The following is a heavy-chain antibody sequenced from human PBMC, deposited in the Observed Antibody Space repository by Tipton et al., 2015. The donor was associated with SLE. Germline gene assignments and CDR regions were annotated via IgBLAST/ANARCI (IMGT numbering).Heavy chain of an antibody. V-gene: IGHV4-4*07. CDR3: AKGRVGVVES. J-gene: IGHJ4*02. Sequence: TLSLTCTVSGGSISSYYWSWIRQPAGKGLEWIGRFYTGGGTNYNPSLKSRVTMSVDTSKNQFSLKMISVTAADTAMYYCAKGRVGVVESWGQGTLVTVSS. CDR1: GGSISSYY. CDR2: FYTGGGT. D-gene: IGHD3-3*01.